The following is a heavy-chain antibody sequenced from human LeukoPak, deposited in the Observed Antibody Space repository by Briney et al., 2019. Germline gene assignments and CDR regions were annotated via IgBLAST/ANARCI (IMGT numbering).Heavy chain of an antibody. J-gene: IGHJ4*02. Sequence: GESLKISCKGSGYSFTSYWIGWVRQMPGKGLEWKGIIYPGDSDTRYSPSFQGQVTISADKSINTAYLQWSSLKASDTAIYYCARRDASNFDYWGQGTLVTVSS. V-gene: IGHV5-51*01. CDR1: GYSFTSYW. CDR3: ARRDASNFDY. D-gene: IGHD5-24*01. CDR2: IYPGDSDT.